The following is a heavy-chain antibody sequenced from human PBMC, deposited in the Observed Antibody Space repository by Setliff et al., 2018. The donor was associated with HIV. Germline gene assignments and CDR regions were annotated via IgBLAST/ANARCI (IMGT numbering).Heavy chain of an antibody. CDR2: MNPNSGNT. J-gene: IGHJ4*02. CDR1: GYTFTNYD. Sequence: ASVKVSCKASGYTFTNYDINWVRQAPGQGLEWMGWMNPNSGNTGYAQKFQGRVTMTRNTSIRTAYMELSSLRSEDTAVYYCAIFDYYGSGSYTDYWGQGTLVTVSS. D-gene: IGHD3-10*01. V-gene: IGHV1-8*02. CDR3: AIFDYYGSGSYTDY.